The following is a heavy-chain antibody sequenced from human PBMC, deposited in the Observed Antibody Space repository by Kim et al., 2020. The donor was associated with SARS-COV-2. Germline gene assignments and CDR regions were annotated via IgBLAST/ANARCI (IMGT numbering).Heavy chain of an antibody. D-gene: IGHD3-3*01. Sequence: GGSLRLSCAASGFTFSSYSMNWVRQAPGNGLEWVSSISSSSSYIYYADSVKGRFTISRDNAKNSLYLQMNSLRAEDTAVYYCARDQLRFLEWLSTAEWMDVWGQGTTVTVSS. CDR3: ARDQLRFLEWLSTAEWMDV. CDR1: GFTFSSYS. CDR2: ISSSSSYI. V-gene: IGHV3-21*01. J-gene: IGHJ6*02.